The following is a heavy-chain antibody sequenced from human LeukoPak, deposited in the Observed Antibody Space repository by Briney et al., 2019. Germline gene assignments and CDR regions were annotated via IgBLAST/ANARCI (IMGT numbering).Heavy chain of an antibody. CDR3: AAEGRIAAEVAFDI. D-gene: IGHD6-13*01. Sequence: QPGGSLRLSCAASGFTFSSHGMHWVRQAPGKGLEWVAFIQYDGSNKKYADAVKGRFTISRDNSKNTLYLQMNSLRAEDTAVYYCAAEGRIAAEVAFDIWGQGTMVTVSS. CDR2: IQYDGSNK. J-gene: IGHJ3*02. V-gene: IGHV3-30*02. CDR1: GFTFSSHG.